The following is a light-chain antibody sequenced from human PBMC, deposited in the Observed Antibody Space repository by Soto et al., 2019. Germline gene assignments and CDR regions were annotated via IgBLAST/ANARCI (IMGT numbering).Light chain of an antibody. CDR2: GAS. J-gene: IGKJ4*01. Sequence: EIVLTQSPGTLSLSPGERATLSCRASQSVSSSFLAWYQQKPGQAPRLLIYGASSRATGIPDRFSGSGSVTDFTLTISRLQTEDVAVYYCQQYGSSPLTFGGGTKVVIK. V-gene: IGKV3-20*01. CDR3: QQYGSSPLT. CDR1: QSVSSSF.